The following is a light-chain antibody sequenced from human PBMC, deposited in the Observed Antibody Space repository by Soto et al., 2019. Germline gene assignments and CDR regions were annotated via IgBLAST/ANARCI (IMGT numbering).Light chain of an antibody. CDR2: GAS. Sequence: EFVLTQSPGTLSLSPGERATLSCRASQSISSSFLAWYQQKPGQAPRLLIYGASSRGTGIPDRFSGSGSGTDFTLTISRLEPEDFEVYYCQHYGSSPPLTFGGGTKVEIK. V-gene: IGKV3-20*01. CDR1: QSISSSF. J-gene: IGKJ4*01. CDR3: QHYGSSPPLT.